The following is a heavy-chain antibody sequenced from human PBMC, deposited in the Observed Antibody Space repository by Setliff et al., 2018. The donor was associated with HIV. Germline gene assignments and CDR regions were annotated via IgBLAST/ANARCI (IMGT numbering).Heavy chain of an antibody. CDR1: GFTFSDYY. D-gene: IGHD2-15*01. J-gene: IGHJ4*02. V-gene: IGHV3-11*04. Sequence: PGGSLRLSCTASGFTFSDYYMSWIRQSPGKGLGWISYISSSGTTIYYADSVKGRFTISRDNAKNSLYLEMNSLRAEETAVYYCARDLRSSHGSPNYFDYWGRGALVTVSS. CDR3: ARDLRSSHGSPNYFDY. CDR2: ISSSGTTI.